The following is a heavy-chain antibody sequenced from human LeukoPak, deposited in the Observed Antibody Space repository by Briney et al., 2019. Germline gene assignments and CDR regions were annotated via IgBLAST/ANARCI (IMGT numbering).Heavy chain of an antibody. Sequence: GGSLRLSCAASGFTVSSNYMSWVRQAPGKGLEWVSVIYSGGSTYYADSVKGRFTISRDNSKNTLYLQMNSLRAEDTAVYYCARGVYSSSWSWFDPWGQGTLVTVSS. CDR3: ARGVYSSSWSWFDP. V-gene: IGHV3-53*01. CDR2: IYSGGST. CDR1: GFTVSSNY. D-gene: IGHD6-13*01. J-gene: IGHJ5*02.